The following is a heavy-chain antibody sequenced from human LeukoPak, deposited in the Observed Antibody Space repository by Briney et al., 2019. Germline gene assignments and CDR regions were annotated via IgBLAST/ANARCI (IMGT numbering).Heavy chain of an antibody. J-gene: IGHJ4*02. CDR1: GFTFSSYW. V-gene: IGHV3-7*03. CDR2: IKQDGSEK. CDR3: ARDCTRHRGIAAAGLDY. Sequence: PGGSLRLSCAASGFTFSSYWMSWVRQAPGKGLEWVANIKQDGSEKYYVDSVKGRFTISRDNAKNSLYLQMNSLRAEDTAVYYCARDCTRHRGIAAAGLDYWGQGTLVTVSS. D-gene: IGHD6-13*01.